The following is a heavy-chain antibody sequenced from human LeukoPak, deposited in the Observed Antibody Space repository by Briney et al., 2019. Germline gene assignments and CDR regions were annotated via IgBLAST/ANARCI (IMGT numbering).Heavy chain of an antibody. CDR1: GGSISSSSYY. D-gene: IGHD2-15*01. CDR2: IYYSGST. V-gene: IGHV4-39*07. CDR3: ARALLAGAFDI. Sequence: SETLSLTCTVSGGSISSSSYYWGWIRQPPGKGREWIGSIYYSGSTYYNPSLKSRVTISVDTSKNQFSLKLSSVTAADTAVYYCARALLAGAFDIWGQGTMVTVSS. J-gene: IGHJ3*02.